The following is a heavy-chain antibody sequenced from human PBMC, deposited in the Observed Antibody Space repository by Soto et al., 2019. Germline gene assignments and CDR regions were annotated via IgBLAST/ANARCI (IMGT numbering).Heavy chain of an antibody. D-gene: IGHD6-19*01. Sequence: ASVKVSCKASGYPFSNHGITWVRQVPGQGLEWMGWISTFNGNTNYAQKFQGRVTMTTDTSTNTADMELRSLDSDDTAVYYCARLTGYSSGWFDFWGQGTLVTVSS. V-gene: IGHV1-18*04. CDR3: ARLTGYSSGWFDF. J-gene: IGHJ4*02. CDR2: ISTFNGNT. CDR1: GYPFSNHG.